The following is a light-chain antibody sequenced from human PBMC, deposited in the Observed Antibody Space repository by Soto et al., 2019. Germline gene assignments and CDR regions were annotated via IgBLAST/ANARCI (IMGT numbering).Light chain of an antibody. V-gene: IGKV3-15*01. CDR2: GAS. Sequence: EIVMSHSPVTVSPSAGERATLSFRASQSVSSNLAWYQQKPGQAPRLLIYGASTRATGIPARFSGSGSGTEFTLTISSLEPEDSAVYYCQQRRKWPLKFGQGTKVEIK. CDR3: QQRRKWPLK. CDR1: QSVSSN. J-gene: IGKJ1*01.